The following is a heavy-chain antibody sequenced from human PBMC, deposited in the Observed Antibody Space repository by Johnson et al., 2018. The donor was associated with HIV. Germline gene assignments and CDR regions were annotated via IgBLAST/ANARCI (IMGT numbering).Heavy chain of an antibody. V-gene: IGHV3-30*03. CDR2: ISYDGSNK. Sequence: QLVESGGGVVQPGKSLTLSCVGSGLSFSNFGIHWVRQAPGKGPEWVAVISYDGSNKYYADSVKGRFTISRDNSKNTLYLQMNRLRAEDTAVYYCARGYSSSWRNAFDIWGQGTMVTVSS. D-gene: IGHD6-13*01. CDR3: ARGYSSSWRNAFDI. J-gene: IGHJ3*02. CDR1: GLSFSNFG.